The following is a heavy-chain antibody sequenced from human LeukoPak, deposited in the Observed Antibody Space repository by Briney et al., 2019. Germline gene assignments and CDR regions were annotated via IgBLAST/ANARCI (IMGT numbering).Heavy chain of an antibody. CDR3: ARGDGYNFFDY. CDR2: FYVGGAT. CDR1: GFSVTKNY. V-gene: IGHV3-53*01. Sequence: GSLRLSCAVSGFSVTKNYMSWVRQAPGKGLEWISVFYVGGATYYADSVKGRFTISRDNSENTLYLQMKSLRAEDTAVYYCARGDGYNFFDYWGQGTLVTVSS. J-gene: IGHJ4*02. D-gene: IGHD5-24*01.